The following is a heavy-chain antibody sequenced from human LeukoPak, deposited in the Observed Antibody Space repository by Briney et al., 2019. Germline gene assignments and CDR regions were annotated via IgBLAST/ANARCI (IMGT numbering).Heavy chain of an antibody. Sequence: GGSLRLSCAASGFSLSDYYMSWIRQAPGKGLEWIAYFNNMEIYTNYAESVKGRFTISRDSAKNSLYLQMNSLRADDTAVYYCASQQLADFDYWGQGTLVTVSS. V-gene: IGHV3-11*03. CDR2: FNNMEIYT. D-gene: IGHD6-6*01. CDR1: GFSLSDYY. CDR3: ASQQLADFDY. J-gene: IGHJ4*02.